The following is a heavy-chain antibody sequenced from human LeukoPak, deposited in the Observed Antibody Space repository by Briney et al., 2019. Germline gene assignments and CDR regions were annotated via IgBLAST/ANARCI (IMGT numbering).Heavy chain of an antibody. Sequence: DSGATLVKPRQTRILTYTFSGVSLTPSAGGGAWIRQPPGKAQEWLVFSYCCDDQRYSPYMKRRIHITKENSKSQVVLTMTNMDPEDTATYYCTHSNCGGDCRNDAFDIWGQGTMVTVSS. D-gene: IGHD2-21*02. V-gene: IGHV2-5*01. J-gene: IGHJ3*02. CDR2: SYCCDDQ. CDR3: THSNCGGDCRNDAFDI. CDR1: GVSLTPSAGG.